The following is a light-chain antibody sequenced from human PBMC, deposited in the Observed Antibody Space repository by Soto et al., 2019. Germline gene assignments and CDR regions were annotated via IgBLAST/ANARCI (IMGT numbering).Light chain of an antibody. V-gene: IGKV1-5*01. J-gene: IGKJ1*01. CDR3: QRYTYTINPWM. CDR2: DAS. Sequence: EIQITHHPSTLSASVGDRVTITCRARQSISSWLAWYQQKPGKAPKLLVYDASTLQSGVASRFSGSGSGTEFTLIISGLQPDDYATYYCQRYTYTINPWMFGQGSKVDI. CDR1: QSISSW.